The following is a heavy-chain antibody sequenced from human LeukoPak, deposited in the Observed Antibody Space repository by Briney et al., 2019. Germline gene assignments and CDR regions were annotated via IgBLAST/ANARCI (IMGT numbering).Heavy chain of an antibody. CDR1: GCSISSGGYS. CDR3: ARDGSGIEYFQH. CDR2: IYHSGST. J-gene: IGHJ1*01. V-gene: IGHV4-30-2*01. D-gene: IGHD1-1*01. Sequence: SQTLSLTCAVSGCSISSGGYSWSWIRQPPGKGLEWIGYIYHSGSTYYNPSLKSRVTISVDRSKNQFSLKLSSVTAADTAVYYCARDGSGIEYFQHWGQGTLVTVSS.